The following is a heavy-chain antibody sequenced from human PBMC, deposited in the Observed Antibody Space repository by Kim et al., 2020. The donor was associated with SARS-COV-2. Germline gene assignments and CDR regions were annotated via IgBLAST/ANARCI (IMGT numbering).Heavy chain of an antibody. J-gene: IGHJ6*02. CDR1: GYSFTSSW. V-gene: IGHV5-51*01. CDR3: ERLWRASKYNTSGGMDV. CDR2: IYPGDSEI. Sequence: GESLKISCEASGYSFTSSWIGWVRQMPGKGLEWMGIIYPGDSEIRYSPSLRGQVTISADRSTTTAYLQWNSLKASDTAMYYCERLWRASKYNTSGGMDVWGQGTAVSVSS. D-gene: IGHD1-1*01.